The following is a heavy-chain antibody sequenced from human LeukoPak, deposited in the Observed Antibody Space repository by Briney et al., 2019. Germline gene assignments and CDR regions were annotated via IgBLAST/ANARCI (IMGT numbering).Heavy chain of an antibody. CDR1: GGSISSGGYS. J-gene: IGHJ4*02. D-gene: IGHD3-10*01. CDR3: ARGGVTDY. Sequence: SETLSLTCAVSGGSISSGGYSWSWIRQPPGKGLEWIGCIYHSGSTYYNPSLKSRVTISVDTSKNQFSLKLTSVTAADTAVYYCARGGVTDYWGQGTLVTVSS. CDR2: IYHSGST. V-gene: IGHV4-30-2*01.